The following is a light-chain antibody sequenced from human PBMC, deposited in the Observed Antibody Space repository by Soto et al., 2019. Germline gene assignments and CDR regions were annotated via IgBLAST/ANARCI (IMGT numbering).Light chain of an antibody. Sequence: GDRLTITCRASQTISRWLAWYQQKLGKAPKLLIYDASSLESGVPSRFSGSGSGTNFTLTISSLRPEDFTTYYCQQNYKTPPVTFGQGTRLEIK. CDR1: QTISRW. J-gene: IGKJ5*01. CDR3: QQNYKTPPVT. V-gene: IGKV1-5*01. CDR2: DAS.